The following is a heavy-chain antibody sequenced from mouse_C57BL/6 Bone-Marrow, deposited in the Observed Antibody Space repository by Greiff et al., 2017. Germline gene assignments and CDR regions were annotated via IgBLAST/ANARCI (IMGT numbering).Heavy chain of an antibody. V-gene: IGHV1-81*01. CDR2: IYPRSGNT. J-gene: IGHJ2*01. CDR1: GYTFTSYG. CDR3: ARDYDYECFDY. Sequence: LQESGAELARPGASVKLSCKASGYTFTSYGISWVKQRTGQGLEWIGEIYPRSGNTYYNEKFKGKATLTADKSSSTAYMELRSLTSEDSAVYFCARDYDYECFDYWGQGTTLTVSS. D-gene: IGHD2-4*01.